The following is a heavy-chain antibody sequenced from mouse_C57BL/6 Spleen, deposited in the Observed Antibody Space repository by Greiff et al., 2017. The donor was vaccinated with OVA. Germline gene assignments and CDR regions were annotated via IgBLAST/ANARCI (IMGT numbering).Heavy chain of an antibody. V-gene: IGHV1-55*01. CDR1: GYTFTSYW. CDR2: IYPGSGST. D-gene: IGHD3-2*02. CDR3: ARSSSGTGTMDY. J-gene: IGHJ4*01. Sequence: QVQLQQPGAELVKPGASVKMSCKASGYTFTSYWITWVKQRPGQGLEWIGDIYPGSGSTNYNEKFKSKATLTVDTSSSTAYMQLSSLTSEDSAVYYCARSSSGTGTMDYWGQGTSVTVSS.